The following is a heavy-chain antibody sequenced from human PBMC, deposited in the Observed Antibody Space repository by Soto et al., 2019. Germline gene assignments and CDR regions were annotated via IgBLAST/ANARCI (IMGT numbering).Heavy chain of an antibody. J-gene: IGHJ4*02. D-gene: IGHD3-16*02. V-gene: IGHV3-48*01. Sequence: EVQLVESGGGLVQPGGSLRLSCAASGFTFSSYSMNWVRQAPGKGLEWVSYISSSSSTIYYADSVKGRFTSSRDNAKNSLYLQMNSLRAEDTAVYYCARGSYDYIWGSYRSGDYWGQGTLVTVSS. CDR3: ARGSYDYIWGSYRSGDY. CDR1: GFTFSSYS. CDR2: ISSSSSTI.